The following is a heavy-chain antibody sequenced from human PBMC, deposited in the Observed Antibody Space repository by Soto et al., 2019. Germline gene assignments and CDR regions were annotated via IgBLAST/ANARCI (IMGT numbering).Heavy chain of an antibody. J-gene: IGHJ4*02. CDR1: GYTFSSYG. CDR2: ISADSGDT. D-gene: IGHD2-21*01. V-gene: IGHV1-18*01. Sequence: QVQLVQSGAEVKEPGASVRVSCKASGYTFSSYGFSWVRQAPGHGLELVAWISADSGDTNSAQKFQGRVTLTTDTAKSTSYMDLRSLPSDDTAIYYCARDFRDSCGGLSCIDVDFWGQGPLVTVSS. CDR3: ARDFRDSCGGLSCIDVDF.